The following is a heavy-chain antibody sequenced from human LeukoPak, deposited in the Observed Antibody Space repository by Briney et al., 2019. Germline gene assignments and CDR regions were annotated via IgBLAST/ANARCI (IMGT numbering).Heavy chain of an antibody. CDR1: GGSISSANW. CDR2: VHLSGRT. V-gene: IGHV4-4*02. Sequence: PSETLSLTCGVSGGSISSANWWTWVRQPPGEGLEWIGEVHLSGRTNYNPSLESRVTMSVDMSENHISLKLTSVTAADTAVYYCAREGGPYRPLDYSGQGTLVTVSS. CDR3: AREGGPYRPLDY. J-gene: IGHJ4*02.